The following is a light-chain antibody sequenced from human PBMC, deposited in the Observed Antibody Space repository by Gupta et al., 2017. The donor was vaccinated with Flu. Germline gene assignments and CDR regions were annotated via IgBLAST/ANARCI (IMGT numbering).Light chain of an antibody. CDR1: QSISSW. V-gene: IGKV1-5*03. CDR3: QQYNSYWT. CDR2: KAS. J-gene: IGKJ1*01. Sequence: VGDRVTITGRASQSISSWLAWYQQKPGKAPKLLIYKASSLGSGVPSRFSGSGSGTEFTLTISSLQPDDFATYYCQQYNSYWTFGQGTKVEIK.